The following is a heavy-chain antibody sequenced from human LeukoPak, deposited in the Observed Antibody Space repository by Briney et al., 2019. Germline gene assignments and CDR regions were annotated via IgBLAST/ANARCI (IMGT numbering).Heavy chain of an antibody. CDR2: IYHSGST. D-gene: IGHD6-19*01. CDR3: ARDSVGSGWSQDYYGMDV. V-gene: IGHV4-30-2*01. Sequence: PSQTLSLTCAVSGGSISSGGYSWSWIRQPPGKGLEWIGHIYHSGSTYYNPSLKSRVTISVDRSKNQFSLKLSSVTAADTAVYYCARDSVGSGWSQDYYGMDVWGQGTTVTVSS. CDR1: GGSISSGGYS. J-gene: IGHJ6*02.